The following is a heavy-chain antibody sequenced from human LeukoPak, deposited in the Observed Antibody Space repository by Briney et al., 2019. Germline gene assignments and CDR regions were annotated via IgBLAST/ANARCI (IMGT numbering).Heavy chain of an antibody. J-gene: IGHJ4*02. CDR1: GFTFSSYW. V-gene: IGHV3-7*01. Sequence: PGGSLRLSCAASGFTFSSYWMSWVRQAPGKGLEWVANIKQDGSEKYYVDSVKGRFTISRDNSKNTLYLQMNSLRAEDTAVYYCAKDSLTMVRGVMGYWGQGTLVTVSS. CDR3: AKDSLTMVRGVMGY. D-gene: IGHD3-10*01. CDR2: IKQDGSEK.